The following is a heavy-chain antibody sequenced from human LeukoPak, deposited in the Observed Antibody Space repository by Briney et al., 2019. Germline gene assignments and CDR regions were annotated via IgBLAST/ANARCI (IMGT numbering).Heavy chain of an antibody. Sequence: ASVKVSCKASGYTFTSYAMNWVRQAPGRGLEWMGWINTNTGNPTYAQGFTGRFVFSLDTSVSTAYLQISSLKAEDTAVYYCARDYYDSSGYYYALDAFDIWGQGTMVTVSS. D-gene: IGHD3-22*01. CDR1: GYTFTSYA. V-gene: IGHV7-4-1*02. J-gene: IGHJ3*02. CDR2: INTNTGNP. CDR3: ARDYYDSSGYYYALDAFDI.